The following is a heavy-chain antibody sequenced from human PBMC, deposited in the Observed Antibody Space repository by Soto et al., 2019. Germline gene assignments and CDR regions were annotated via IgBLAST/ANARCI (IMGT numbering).Heavy chain of an antibody. J-gene: IGHJ4*02. CDR2: ISGSGGST. V-gene: IGHV3-23*01. D-gene: IGHD3-9*01. CDR3: AMATRGLRYFDWLAYYFDY. CDR1: GFTFSSYA. Sequence: GGSLRLSCAASGFTFSSYAMSWVRQAPGKGLEWVSAISGSGGSTYYADSVKGRFTISRDNSKYTLYLLMNSLRAEDTAVYYCAMATRGLRYFDWLAYYFDYWGRGTLVTVSS.